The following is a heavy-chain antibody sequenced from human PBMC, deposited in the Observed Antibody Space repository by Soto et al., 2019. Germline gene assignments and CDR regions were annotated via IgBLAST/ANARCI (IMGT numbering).Heavy chain of an antibody. Sequence: GSLRLSCAASGFTFSSYAMSWVRQAPGKGLEWVSAISGSGGSTYYADSVKGRFTISRDNSKNTLYLQMNSLRAEDTAVYYCAKDLPYSGGYDSSGMDVWGQGTTVTVSS. CDR1: GFTFSSYA. CDR3: AKDLPYSGGYDSSGMDV. CDR2: ISGSGGST. J-gene: IGHJ6*02. D-gene: IGHD5-12*01. V-gene: IGHV3-23*01.